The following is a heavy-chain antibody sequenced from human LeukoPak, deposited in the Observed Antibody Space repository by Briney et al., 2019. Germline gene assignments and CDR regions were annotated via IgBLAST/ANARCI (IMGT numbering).Heavy chain of an antibody. D-gene: IGHD3-22*01. J-gene: IGHJ4*02. V-gene: IGHV4-34*01. Sequence: SETLSLTCAVYGGSFSGYYWSWIRQPPGKGLEWIGEINHSGSTNYNPSLKSRVTISVDTSKNRFSLKLSSVTAADTAVYYCARLGYYDIEPLDYWGQGTLVTVSS. CDR1: GGSFSGYY. CDR3: ARLGYYDIEPLDY. CDR2: INHSGST.